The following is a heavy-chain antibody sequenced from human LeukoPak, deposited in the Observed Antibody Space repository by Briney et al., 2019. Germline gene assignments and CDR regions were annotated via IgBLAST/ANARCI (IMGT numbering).Heavy chain of an antibody. Sequence: WGSLRLSCAASGFSFSSYSMKWVRQAPGKGLEWVSSISSSSNYIYYADSVKGRFTISRDNAKNSLYLQMNSLRAEDTAVYYCARVSILIVPYYAFDIWGQGTMVTVSS. CDR1: GFSFSSYS. CDR2: ISSSSNYI. D-gene: IGHD2/OR15-2a*01. CDR3: ARVSILIVPYYAFDI. V-gene: IGHV3-21*01. J-gene: IGHJ3*02.